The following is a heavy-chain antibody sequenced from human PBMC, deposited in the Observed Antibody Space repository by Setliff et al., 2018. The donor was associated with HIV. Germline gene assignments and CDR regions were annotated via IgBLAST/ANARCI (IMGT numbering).Heavy chain of an antibody. Sequence: SETLSLTCLVFSYSITNGNYWAWIRQPPGKGPEWIGSIYKSGSTYHNPSLKSRVTISVNLSKNHFALKLTSVTAADTAVYYCARQHPFLEWLPLHFDQWGQGTLVTVSS. CDR2: IYKSGST. J-gene: IGHJ4*02. CDR1: SYSITNGNY. CDR3: ARQHPFLEWLPLHFDQ. V-gene: IGHV4-38-2*01. D-gene: IGHD3-3*01.